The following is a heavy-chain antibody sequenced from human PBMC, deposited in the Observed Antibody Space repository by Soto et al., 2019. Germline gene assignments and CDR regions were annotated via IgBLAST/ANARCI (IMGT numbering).Heavy chain of an antibody. D-gene: IGHD6-19*01. CDR2: ISYDGSNK. Sequence: GGSLRLSCAASGFTFSSYAMHWVRQAPGKGLEWVAVISYDGSNKYYADSVKGRFTISRDNSKNTLYLQMNSLRAEDTAVYYCARSDSSGWYGSGWFDPWGQGTLVTVSS. CDR1: GFTFSSYA. CDR3: ARSDSSGWYGSGWFDP. J-gene: IGHJ5*02. V-gene: IGHV3-30-3*01.